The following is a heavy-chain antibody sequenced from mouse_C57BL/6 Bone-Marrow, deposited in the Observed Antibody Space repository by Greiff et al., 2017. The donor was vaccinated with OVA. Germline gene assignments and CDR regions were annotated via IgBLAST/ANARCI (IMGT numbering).Heavy chain of an antibody. CDR1: GFTFSSYA. CDR2: ISSGGDYI. V-gene: IGHV5-9-1*02. CDR3: TRDGGPIYYDTYYYAMDY. J-gene: IGHJ4*01. D-gene: IGHD2-4*01. Sequence: DVHLVESGEGLVKPGGSLKLSCAASGFTFSSYAMSWVRQTPEKRLEWVAYISSGGDYIYYADTVKGRFTISRDNARNTLYLQMSSLKSEDTAMYYCTRDGGPIYYDTYYYAMDYWGQGTSVTVSS.